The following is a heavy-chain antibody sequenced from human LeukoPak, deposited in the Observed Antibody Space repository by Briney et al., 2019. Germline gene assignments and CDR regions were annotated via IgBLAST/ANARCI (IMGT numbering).Heavy chain of an antibody. CDR1: GFTFSNYN. Sequence: PGGSLRLSCAASGFTFSNYNMNWVRLAPGKGLEWVSSISSSSSYIYYADSVKGRFTSSRDNAKKSLYLQMNSLRAEDTAVYYCARDLLGYNYHYMDVWGKGTTVTVSS. D-gene: IGHD3-10*01. CDR3: ARDLLGYNYHYMDV. CDR2: ISSSSSYI. V-gene: IGHV3-21*01. J-gene: IGHJ6*03.